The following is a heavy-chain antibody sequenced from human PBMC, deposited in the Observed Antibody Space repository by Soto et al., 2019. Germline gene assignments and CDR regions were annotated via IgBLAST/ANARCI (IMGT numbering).Heavy chain of an antibody. Sequence: PSETLSLTCSVSGGSVTGGGYYWSWLRQLPGKGLEWIGYIYHTGSTFYNPSLQSRVTISLDTSKNQFSLRLNSVTPEDTAVYYCARANEAAAGYYFDYWGQGTLVTVSS. J-gene: IGHJ4*02. CDR2: IYHTGST. CDR1: GGSVTGGGYY. V-gene: IGHV4-31*03. CDR3: ARANEAAAGYYFDY. D-gene: IGHD6-13*01.